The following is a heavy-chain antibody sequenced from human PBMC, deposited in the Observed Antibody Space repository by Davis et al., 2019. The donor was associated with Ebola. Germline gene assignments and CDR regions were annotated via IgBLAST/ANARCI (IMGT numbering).Heavy chain of an antibody. CDR1: GDSVSSGG. D-gene: IGHD5-24*01. J-gene: IGHJ3*02. Sequence: PSETLSLTCAISGDSVSSGGWNWIRQSPSRGLEWLGRTYYSSKWYSDYAVSVKSRININPDTSKNRVSLQLNSVTPEDTAVYYCARGWLRTGLDIWGQGTMVIVSS. CDR3: ARGWLRTGLDI. V-gene: IGHV6-1*01. CDR2: TYYSSKWYS.